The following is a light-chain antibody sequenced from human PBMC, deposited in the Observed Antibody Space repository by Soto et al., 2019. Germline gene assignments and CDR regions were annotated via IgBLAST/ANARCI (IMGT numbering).Light chain of an antibody. V-gene: IGKV3D-15*01. CDR1: QSINSF. CDR3: HEYNTWPWT. Sequence: IVLTQSPGTLSLSPGEGATLSCRASQSINSFLAWYQQRRGQAPRLLIHGASNRATGIPDRFSGSGSGTEFILTISSLQSEDFAVYYCHEYNTWPWTFGQGTKVDIK. CDR2: GAS. J-gene: IGKJ1*01.